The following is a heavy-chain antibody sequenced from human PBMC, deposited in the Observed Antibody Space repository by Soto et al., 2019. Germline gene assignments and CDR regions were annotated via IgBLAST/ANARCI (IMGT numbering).Heavy chain of an antibody. CDR2: INPSGGST. V-gene: IGHV1-46*03. Sequence: QVQLVQSGAEVKKPGASVKVSCKASGYTFTSYYMHWVRQAPGQGLEWMGIINPSGGSTSYAQKFQGRVTMPRDTSTSTVYMELSSLRSEDTAVYYCARNFKGSSGYSRRFDYWGQGTLVTVSS. CDR3: ARNFKGSSGYSRRFDY. J-gene: IGHJ4*02. CDR1: GYTFTSYY. D-gene: IGHD3-22*01.